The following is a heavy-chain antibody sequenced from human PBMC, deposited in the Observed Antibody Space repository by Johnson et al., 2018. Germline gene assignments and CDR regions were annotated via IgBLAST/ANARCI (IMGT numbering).Heavy chain of an antibody. J-gene: IGHJ6*03. Sequence: QVQLVEAGGGLVKPGGSLRLSCAASGFTFSDYYMNWIRQAPGKGLEWVYYISSRGSTIYYEDSVKGRFITPRANAKNSLYLQMNSLRAEDTAVYYCARSETYYDILTGYLGYYYYMDVWGKGTTVTVSS. CDR3: ARSETYYDILTGYLGYYYYMDV. CDR1: GFTFSDYY. V-gene: IGHV3-11*04. D-gene: IGHD3-9*01. CDR2: ISSRGSTI.